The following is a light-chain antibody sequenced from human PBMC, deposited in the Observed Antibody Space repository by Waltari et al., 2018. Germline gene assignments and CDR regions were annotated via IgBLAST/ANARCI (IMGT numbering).Light chain of an antibody. Sequence: AIQMTQSPSSLSASVGDKVTITCRASQGIRYDLGWYQQKPGKAPKLLIYAASSLQRGVPSRFSGGGAGTEFTLNISSLQPEDFATYYCLQDYNYPWTFGQGTKVEIK. V-gene: IGKV1-6*01. CDR2: AAS. CDR3: LQDYNYPWT. CDR1: QGIRYD. J-gene: IGKJ1*01.